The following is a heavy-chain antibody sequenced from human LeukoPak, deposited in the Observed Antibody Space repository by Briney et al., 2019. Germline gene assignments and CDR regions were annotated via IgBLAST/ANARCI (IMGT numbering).Heavy chain of an antibody. CDR1: GGSISSGGYY. CDR3: ARERGSSSYFYFDS. J-gene: IGHJ4*02. V-gene: IGHV4-31*03. D-gene: IGHD6-13*01. Sequence: SETLSLTCTVSGGSISSGGYYWSWIRQHPGKGREWIGYIYYSGSTYYNPSLKSRVPISVDTSKNQFSLKLSSVTAADTAVYYCARERGSSSYFYFDSWGQGTLVTVSS. CDR2: IYYSGST.